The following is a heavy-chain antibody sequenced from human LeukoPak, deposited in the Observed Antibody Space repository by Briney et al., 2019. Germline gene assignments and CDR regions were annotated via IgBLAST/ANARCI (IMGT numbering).Heavy chain of an antibody. D-gene: IGHD6-13*01. J-gene: IGHJ4*02. CDR1: GFTFSSCA. CDR2: TRYDESKK. CDR3: AKDRGPSYSSSWDFDY. V-gene: IGHV3-30*02. Sequence: PGGSLRLSCVASGFTFSSCALHWVHQAPGKGLEWVAFTRYDESKKYYADSVKGRFTISRDNSKNTLYLQMNSLSSEDTAVYYCAKDRGPSYSSSWDFDYWGQGTLVTVSS.